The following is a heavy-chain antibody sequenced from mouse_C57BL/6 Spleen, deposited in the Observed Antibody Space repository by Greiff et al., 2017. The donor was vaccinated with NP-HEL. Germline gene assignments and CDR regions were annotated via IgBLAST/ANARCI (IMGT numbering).Heavy chain of an antibody. CDR3: ARTTVVPRWFAY. CDR1: GFTFSDYG. V-gene: IGHV5-17*01. CDR2: ISSGSSTI. J-gene: IGHJ3*01. Sequence: EVKLVESGGGLVKPGGSLKLSCAASGFTFSDYGMHWVRQAPEKGLEWVAYISSGSSTIYYVDTVKGRFTISRDNAKNTLFLQMTSLRSEDTAMYYCARTTVVPRWFAYWGQGTLVTVSA. D-gene: IGHD1-1*01.